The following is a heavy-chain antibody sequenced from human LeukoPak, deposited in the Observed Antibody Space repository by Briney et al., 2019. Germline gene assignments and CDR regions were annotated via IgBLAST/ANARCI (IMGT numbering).Heavy chain of an antibody. CDR2: ISYDGSNK. J-gene: IGHJ4*02. CDR1: GFTFSSYG. Sequence: GGSLRLSCAASGFTFSSYGMHWVRQAPGKGLEWVAVISYDGSNKYYADSVKGRFTISRDSSKNTLYLQMNSLRAEDTSVYYCAKDAITALDHWGQGTLVTVSS. V-gene: IGHV3-30*18. D-gene: IGHD5-18*01. CDR3: AKDAITALDH.